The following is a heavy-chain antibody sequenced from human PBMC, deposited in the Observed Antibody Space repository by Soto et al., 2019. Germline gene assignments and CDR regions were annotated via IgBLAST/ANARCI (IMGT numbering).Heavy chain of an antibody. J-gene: IGHJ6*02. D-gene: IGHD2-2*02. V-gene: IGHV1-69*06. CDR2: IIPIFGTS. CDR1: GGSFSSYA. CDR3: ALVDLGYCSSTSCYRDYYYGMDV. Sequence: SVKVSCNDSGGSFSSYAISWVRQAPGQGLESMVGIIPIFGTSNYAQKFQGRVTITADKSTSKAYMELSSLRSEDTAVYYCALVDLGYCSSTSCYRDYYYGMDVWGQGTTVTASS.